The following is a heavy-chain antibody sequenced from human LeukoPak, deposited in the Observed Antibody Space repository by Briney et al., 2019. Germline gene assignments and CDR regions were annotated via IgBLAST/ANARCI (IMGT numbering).Heavy chain of an antibody. J-gene: IGHJ4*02. V-gene: IGHV3-30*04. D-gene: IGHD4/OR15-4a*01. CDR3: ARRAGAYSHPYDY. Sequence: GGSLRLSCAASGFTFRDYVIHWVRQAPGKGLEWVAVMSSDGSTIYYADSVKGRFTISRDNFEYTLYLQMNSLRTEDSAVYYCARRAGAYSHPYDYWGQGTLVTVSS. CDR2: MSSDGSTI. CDR1: GFTFRDYV.